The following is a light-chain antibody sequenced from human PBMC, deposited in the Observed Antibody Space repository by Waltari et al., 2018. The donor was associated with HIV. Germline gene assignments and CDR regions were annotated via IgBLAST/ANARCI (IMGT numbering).Light chain of an antibody. CDR2: GNN. CDR3: QSYDTRLSGSV. Sequence: QSVLTQPPSVSGAPGQTVIISCTGSSSNIGARAHFDCHWYQQLPGTAPKLLIYGNNNRPSGVPDRFSGSKSGASASLAITGLQAEDEADYYCQSYDTRLSGSVFGGGTKLTVL. J-gene: IGLJ3*02. CDR1: SSNIGARAHFD. V-gene: IGLV1-40*01.